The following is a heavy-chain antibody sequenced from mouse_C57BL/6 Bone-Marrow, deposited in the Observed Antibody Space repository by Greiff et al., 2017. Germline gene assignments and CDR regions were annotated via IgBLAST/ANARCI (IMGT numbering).Heavy chain of an antibody. CDR3: TTDYPFDY. Sequence: EVQLQQSGAELVRPGASVKLSCTASGFNIKDDYMHWVKQRPEQGLEWIGWIDPENGDTESASKFQGKATITADTSSNTAYLQLSSLTSEDTAVYYCTTDYPFDYWGQGTTLTVSS. V-gene: IGHV14-4*01. CDR2: IDPENGDT. J-gene: IGHJ2*01. D-gene: IGHD2-4*01. CDR1: GFNIKDDY.